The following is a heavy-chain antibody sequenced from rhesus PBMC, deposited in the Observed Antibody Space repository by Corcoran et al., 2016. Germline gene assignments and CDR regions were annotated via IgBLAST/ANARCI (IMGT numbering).Heavy chain of an antibody. D-gene: IGHD4-29*01. V-gene: IGHV4S11*01. CDR2: IYGSGRST. Sequence: QVQLQDSGPGLVKPLETLSLTCAVSGGSISSNYWSWIRQPPGKGLGWIGYIYGSGRSTNSNPSLKSRVTLSVDKSKNQFSLKLSSVTAADTAVYYCARDLRTYGLDSWGQGVVVTVSS. J-gene: IGHJ6*01. CDR1: GGSISSNY. CDR3: ARDLRTYGLDS.